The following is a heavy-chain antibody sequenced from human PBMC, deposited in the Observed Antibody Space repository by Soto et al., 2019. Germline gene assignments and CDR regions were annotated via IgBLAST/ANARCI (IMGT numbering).Heavy chain of an antibody. J-gene: IGHJ5*02. Sequence: SETLSLTCAVSGGSISSGGYSWSWIRQPPGKGLEWIGYIYHSGSTYHNPSLKSRVTISVDRSKNQFSLKLSSVTAADTAVYYCARGGYDILTGYGWFDPWGQGTLVTVSS. CDR2: IYHSGST. CDR3: ARGGYDILTGYGWFDP. CDR1: GGSISSGGYS. V-gene: IGHV4-30-2*01. D-gene: IGHD3-9*01.